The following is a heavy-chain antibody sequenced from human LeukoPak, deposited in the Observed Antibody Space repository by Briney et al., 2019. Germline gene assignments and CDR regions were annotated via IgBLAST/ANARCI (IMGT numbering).Heavy chain of an antibody. CDR1: GGSFSGYY. CDR2: INHSGST. Sequence: SETLSLTCAVYGGSFSGYYWSWIRQPPGKGLEWIGEINHSGSTNYNPSLKSRVTISVDTSKNQFSLKLSSVTAADTAVYYCARGVQLLGWFDPWGQGTLVTVSS. V-gene: IGHV4-34*01. CDR3: ARGVQLLGWFDP. J-gene: IGHJ5*02. D-gene: IGHD2-2*01.